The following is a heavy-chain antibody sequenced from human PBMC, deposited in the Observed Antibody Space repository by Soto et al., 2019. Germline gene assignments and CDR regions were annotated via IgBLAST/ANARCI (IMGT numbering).Heavy chain of an antibody. J-gene: IGHJ4*02. CDR2: MSYDGSAK. Sequence: QVQLVESGGGVVQPGRPLRLSCAGSGFIFSNNGMHWVRQAPGKGLEWVAFMSYDGSAKFYADSVKGRFTISRDNSMSTLFLHMSNLRAEDTAMYYCAIARVADAALDHWGQGTLVTVSS. D-gene: IGHD6-6*01. V-gene: IGHV3-30*03. CDR1: GFIFSNNG. CDR3: AIARVADAALDH.